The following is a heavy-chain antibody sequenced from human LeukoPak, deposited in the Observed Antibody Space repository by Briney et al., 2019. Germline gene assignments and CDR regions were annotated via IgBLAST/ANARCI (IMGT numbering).Heavy chain of an antibody. CDR1: GYNFISYH. D-gene: IGHD2-8*01. J-gene: IGHJ6*02. CDR2: INPSGGST. Sequence: ASVKVSCKASGYNFISYHIHWVRQAPGQGLEWMGIINPSGGSTSYAQKFQDRVTMTRDTSTSTVYMELSSLKSEDTAVYYCAREDVVLVDAVRYYYYGMDVWGQGTTVTVSS. V-gene: IGHV1-46*01. CDR3: AREDVVLVDAVRYYYYGMDV.